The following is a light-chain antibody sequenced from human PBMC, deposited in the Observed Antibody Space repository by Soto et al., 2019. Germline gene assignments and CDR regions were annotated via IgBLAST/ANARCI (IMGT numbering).Light chain of an antibody. CDR2: EVN. CDR1: SSDIGNYNR. Sequence: QSALTQPPSVSGSPGQSVTISCTGTSSDIGNYNRVSWYQQSPGTAPKLIIYEVNYRPSGVPDRFSGSKSGNTASLTISGLQTEDEDDYYCSLHTSSTLFGGGTKLTVL. J-gene: IGLJ2*01. V-gene: IGLV2-18*01. CDR3: SLHTSSTL.